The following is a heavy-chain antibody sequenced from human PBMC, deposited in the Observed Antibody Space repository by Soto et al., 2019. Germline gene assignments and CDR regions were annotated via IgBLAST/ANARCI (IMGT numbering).Heavy chain of an antibody. D-gene: IGHD3-16*01. CDR2: IKDDGSER. V-gene: IGHV3-7*03. CDR1: GFTFSSYG. CDR3: TGGPPGGYGMDV. Sequence: GGSLRLSCAASGFTFSSYGMHWVRQAPGKGLEWVANIKDDGSERYYVDSVKGRFTISRDNAKNSLYLQMEGLRVEDTAVYYCTGGPPGGYGMDVWGQGTTVTVSS. J-gene: IGHJ6*02.